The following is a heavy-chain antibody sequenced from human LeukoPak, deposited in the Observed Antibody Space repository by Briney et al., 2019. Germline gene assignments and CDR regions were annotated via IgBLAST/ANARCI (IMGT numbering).Heavy chain of an antibody. J-gene: IGHJ6*03. CDR3: ARGMPLGDYYYYYYMDV. CDR1: GGTFSSYA. CDR2: IIPIFGTA. D-gene: IGHD3-16*01. V-gene: IGHV1-69*13. Sequence: GASVKVSCKASGGTFSSYAISWVRQAPGQGLEWMGGIIPIFGTANYAQKFQGRVTITADESTSTAYMELSSLRSEDTAVYYCARGMPLGDYYYYYYMDVWGKGTTVTVSS.